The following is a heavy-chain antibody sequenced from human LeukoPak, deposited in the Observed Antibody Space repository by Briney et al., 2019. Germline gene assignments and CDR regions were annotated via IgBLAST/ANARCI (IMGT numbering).Heavy chain of an antibody. CDR2: MNPNSGDT. D-gene: IGHD2/OR15-2a*01. CDR3: ATVGLFRAVLGVIYDY. J-gene: IGHJ4*02. V-gene: IGHV1-8*01. Sequence: ASVKVSCKASGYTFTSYDINWVRQAAGQGMEWMGWMNPNSGDTGYAQKFQGRVTMTRNTSISTAYMELSSLRSEDPAVYYCATVGLFRAVLGVIYDYWGQGTLVTVSS. CDR1: GYTFTSYD.